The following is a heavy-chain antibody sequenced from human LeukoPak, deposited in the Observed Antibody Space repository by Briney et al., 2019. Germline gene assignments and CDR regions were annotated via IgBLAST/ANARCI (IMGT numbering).Heavy chain of an antibody. CDR3: ARYSREMATIDY. V-gene: IGHV4-39*07. CDR1: GGSISSGSYY. CDR2: IYYSGTT. D-gene: IGHD5-24*01. J-gene: IGHJ4*02. Sequence: SETLSLTCTVSGGSISSGSYYWSWIRQPPGKGLEWIGSIYYSGTTYHNPSLKSRVTISVDTSKNQFSLKLSSVTAADTAVYYCARYSREMATIDYWGQGTLVIVSS.